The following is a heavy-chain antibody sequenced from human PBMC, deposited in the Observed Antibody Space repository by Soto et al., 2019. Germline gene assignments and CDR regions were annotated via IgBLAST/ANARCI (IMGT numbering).Heavy chain of an antibody. V-gene: IGHV4-38-2*02. Sequence: LSLTCAVSGYSINSGYYWGWIRQPPGKGLEWIGSVFHSGTTYSNPSLKTRLTISVDTSKNEISLDLNAVTAADTAVYYCVRDFGDLQDFWSGTDQWGQGVPVTVS. CDR2: VFHSGTT. CDR1: GYSINSGYY. CDR3: VRDFGDLQDFWSGTDQ. J-gene: IGHJ5*02. D-gene: IGHD3-3*01.